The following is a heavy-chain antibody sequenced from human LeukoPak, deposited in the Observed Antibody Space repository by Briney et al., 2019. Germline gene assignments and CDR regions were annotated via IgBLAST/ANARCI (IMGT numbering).Heavy chain of an antibody. V-gene: IGHV3-23*01. CDR3: ARDVWTSGWHDPDY. D-gene: IGHD6-19*01. CDR2: VSDTGGST. J-gene: IGHJ4*02. Sequence: GGSLRLSCAASGFTFSNYAMSWVRQAPGKGLEWVSAVSDTGGSTYYSYSVKGHFTISRDNSKNTLYLQMNSLRGEDTTVYYCARDVWTSGWHDPDYWGQGTLVTVSS. CDR1: GFTFSNYA.